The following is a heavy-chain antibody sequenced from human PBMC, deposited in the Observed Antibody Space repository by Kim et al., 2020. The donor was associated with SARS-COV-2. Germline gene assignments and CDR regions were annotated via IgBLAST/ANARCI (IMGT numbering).Heavy chain of an antibody. CDR3: ARANSRLYNWNYAHFDY. Sequence: SVKVSCKASGGTFSSYAISWVRQAPGQGLEWMGRIIPILGIANYAQKFQGRVTITADKSTSTAYMELSSLRSEDTAVYYCARANSRLYNWNYAHFDYWGQGTLVTVSS. V-gene: IGHV1-69*04. J-gene: IGHJ4*02. CDR1: GGTFSSYA. D-gene: IGHD1-7*01. CDR2: IIPILGIA.